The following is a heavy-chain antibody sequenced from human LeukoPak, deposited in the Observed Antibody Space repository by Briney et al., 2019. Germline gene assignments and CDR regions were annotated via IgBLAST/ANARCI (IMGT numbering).Heavy chain of an antibody. Sequence: SETLSLTCTVSGGSISSYYRSWIRQPAGKGLEWIGRIYTSGSTNYNPSLKSRVTMSVDTSKNQFSLKLSSVTAADTAVYYCARDSLTMKYYFDYWGQGTLVTVSS. CDR1: GGSISSYY. D-gene: IGHD3-22*01. CDR2: IYTSGST. V-gene: IGHV4-4*07. J-gene: IGHJ4*02. CDR3: ARDSLTMKYYFDY.